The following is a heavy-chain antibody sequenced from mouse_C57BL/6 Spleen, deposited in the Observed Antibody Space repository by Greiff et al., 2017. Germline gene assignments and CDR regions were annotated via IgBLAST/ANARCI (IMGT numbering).Heavy chain of an antibody. CDR3: SRGGYGSACDY. J-gene: IGHJ2*01. V-gene: IGHV1-80*01. CDR2: IYPGDGDT. Sequence: QVQLQQSGAELVKPGASVKISCKASGYAFSSYWMNWVKQRPGKGLEWIGQIYPGDGDTNYNGKFKGKATLTAEQASSTADMQLRSLTSDDSAVYVWSRGGYGSACDYWGQGTTLTVSS. D-gene: IGHD1-1*01. CDR1: GYAFSSYW.